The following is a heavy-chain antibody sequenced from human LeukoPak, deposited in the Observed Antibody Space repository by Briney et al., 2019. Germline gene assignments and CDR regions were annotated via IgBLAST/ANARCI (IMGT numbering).Heavy chain of an antibody. Sequence: GGSLRLSCEASGFTFSSYWMHWVRQAPEKGLVWVSHINTDGSSTNYADSVRGRFTVSRDNAKNTLNLQMNSLSAEDTAVYYWARDNGGVDYWGQGTLVTVSS. J-gene: IGHJ4*02. D-gene: IGHD2-8*01. CDR1: GFTFSSYW. V-gene: IGHV3-74*01. CDR2: INTDGSST. CDR3: ARDNGGVDY.